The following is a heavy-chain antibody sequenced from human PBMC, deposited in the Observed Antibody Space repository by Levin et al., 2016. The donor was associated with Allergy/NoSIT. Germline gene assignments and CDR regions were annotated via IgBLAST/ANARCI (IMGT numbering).Heavy chain of an antibody. D-gene: IGHD5-18*01. CDR2: INHSGST. CDR1: GGSFSGYY. V-gene: IGHV4-34*01. J-gene: IGHJ6*02. Sequence: GSLRLSCAVYGGSFSGYYWSWIRQPPGKGLEWIGEINHSGSTNYNPSLKSRVTISVDTSKNQFSLKLSSVTAADTAVYYCARGYSTSGYSYGYSPYYYYYGMDVWGQGTTVTVSS. CDR3: ARGYSTSGYSYGYSPYYYYYGMDV.